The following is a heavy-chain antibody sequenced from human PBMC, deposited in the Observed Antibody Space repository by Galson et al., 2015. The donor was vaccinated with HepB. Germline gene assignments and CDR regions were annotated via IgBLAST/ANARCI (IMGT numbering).Heavy chain of an antibody. J-gene: IGHJ5*02. CDR1: GFTFSSYN. CDR2: ISATGTTI. CDR3: ARDSRATFGEPNWFDP. D-gene: IGHD3-3*01. V-gene: IGHV3-48*03. Sequence: SLRLSCAASGFTFSSYNMNWVRQAPGKGLDWISYISATGTTIDYADSVKGRFIISRDNAKTSLYLQMNSLRVEDTAVYYWARDSRATFGEPNWFDPWGQGTLVIVSS.